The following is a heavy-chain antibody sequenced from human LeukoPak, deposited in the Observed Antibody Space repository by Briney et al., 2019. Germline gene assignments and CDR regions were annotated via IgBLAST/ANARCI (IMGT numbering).Heavy chain of an antibody. CDR2: IYYSGST. CDR1: GGSISSGGYY. D-gene: IGHD3-22*01. J-gene: IGHJ4*02. CDR3: ARSNRYYYDSSGYYYLVY. Sequence: SETLSLTCTVSGGSISSGGYYWSWIRQHPGKGLEWIGYIYYSGSTYYNPSLKSRVTISVDTSKNQFSLKLSSVTAADTAVYYCARSNRYYYDSSGYYYLVYWGQGTLVTVSS. V-gene: IGHV4-31*03.